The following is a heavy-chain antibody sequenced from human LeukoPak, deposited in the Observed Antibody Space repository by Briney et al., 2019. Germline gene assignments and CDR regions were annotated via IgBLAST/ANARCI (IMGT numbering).Heavy chain of an antibody. CDR2: INPSGGST. V-gene: IGHV1-46*01. Sequence: ASVKVSCKASGYTFTSYYMHWVRQPPGQGLEWMGIINPSGGSTSYAQKFQGRVTMTRDTSTSTVYMELSGLRSEDTAVYYCARAPLYHFDSSGYMDYWGQGTLVTVSS. D-gene: IGHD3-22*01. J-gene: IGHJ4*02. CDR1: GYTFTSYY. CDR3: ARAPLYHFDSSGYMDY.